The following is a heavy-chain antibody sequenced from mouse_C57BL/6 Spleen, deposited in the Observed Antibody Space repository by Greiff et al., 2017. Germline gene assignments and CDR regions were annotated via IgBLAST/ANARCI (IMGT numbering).Heavy chain of an antibody. CDR3: TRGGGCYEEFAY. CDR2: ISSGGDYI. J-gene: IGHJ3*01. V-gene: IGHV5-9-1*02. D-gene: IGHD1-1*02. CDR1: GFTFSSYA. Sequence: EVQRVESGAGLVKPGGSLKLSCAASGFTFSSYAMSWVRQTPEKRLEWVAYISSGGDYIYYADSVKGRITISRDNARNTLYLHMSSLKSEDTAMYYCTRGGGCYEEFAYWGQGTLVTVSA.